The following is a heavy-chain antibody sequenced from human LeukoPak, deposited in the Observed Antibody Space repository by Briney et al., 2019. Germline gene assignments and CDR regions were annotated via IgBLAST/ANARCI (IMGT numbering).Heavy chain of an antibody. J-gene: IGHJ4*02. D-gene: IGHD2-2*01. CDR1: GFTFSSYA. V-gene: IGHV3-30*03. Sequence: PGRSLRLSCAASGFTFSSYAMHWVRQAPGKGLEWVTVISYDGSNKYYADSVKGRFTISRDNSKNTLYLQMNSLRAEDTAVYYCTRRRGNQQPIDYWGQGTLVTVSS. CDR2: ISYDGSNK. CDR3: TRRRGNQQPIDY.